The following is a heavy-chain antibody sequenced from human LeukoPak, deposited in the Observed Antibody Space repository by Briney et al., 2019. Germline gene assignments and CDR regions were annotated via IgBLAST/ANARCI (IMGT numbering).Heavy chain of an antibody. CDR2: ISSSSSYI. D-gene: IGHD6-19*01. J-gene: IGHJ4*02. CDR1: GFTFSSYS. V-gene: IGHV3-21*04. CDR3: ATWSSGWEFDN. Sequence: GGSLRLSCAASGFTFSSYSMNWVRQAPGKGLEWVSSISSSSSYIYYADSVKGRFTISRDNAKNSLYLQMNSLRAEDSAVYYCATWSSGWEFDNWGQGTLVPVSS.